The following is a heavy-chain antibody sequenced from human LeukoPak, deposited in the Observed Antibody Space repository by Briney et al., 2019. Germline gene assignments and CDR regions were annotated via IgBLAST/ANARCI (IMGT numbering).Heavy chain of an antibody. V-gene: IGHV3-21*01. CDR3: AREESGIGTGFDP. J-gene: IGHJ5*02. Sequence: GGSLRLSCAASGFTFSSYSMNWVRQAPGKGLEWVSSISSSSSYIYYADSVKGRFTISRDNVKNSLYLQMNSLRAEDTAVYYCAREESGIGTGFDPWGQGTLVTVSS. CDR1: GFTFSSYS. D-gene: IGHD3-10*01. CDR2: ISSSSSYI.